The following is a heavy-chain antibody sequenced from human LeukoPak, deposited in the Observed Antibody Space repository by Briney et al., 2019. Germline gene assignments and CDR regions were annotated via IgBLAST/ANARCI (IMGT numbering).Heavy chain of an antibody. D-gene: IGHD3-16*01. V-gene: IGHV4-38-2*02. CDR1: GYSISSGSY. CDR2: IYHSGST. J-gene: IGHJ5*02. CDR3: ARGLGWFDP. Sequence: SETLSLTCTVSGYSISSGSYWGWIRQPPGKGLEWIGSIYHSGSTYYNPSLKSRVTISVDTSKNQFSLKLSSVTAADTAVYYCARGLGWFDPWGQGTLVTVSS.